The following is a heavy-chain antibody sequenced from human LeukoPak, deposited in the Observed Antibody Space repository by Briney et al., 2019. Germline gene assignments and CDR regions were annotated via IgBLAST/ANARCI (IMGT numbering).Heavy chain of an antibody. J-gene: IGHJ6*02. D-gene: IGHD2-15*01. Sequence: SETLSLTCAVYGGSFSGYYWSWIRQPPGKGLEWIGEINHSGSTNYNPSLKSRVTISVDTSKNQFSLKLSSVTAADTAVYYSARGPDCSGGSCYSNYYYGMDVWGQGTTVTVSS. CDR2: INHSGST. V-gene: IGHV4-34*01. CDR3: ARGPDCSGGSCYSNYYYGMDV. CDR1: GGSFSGYY.